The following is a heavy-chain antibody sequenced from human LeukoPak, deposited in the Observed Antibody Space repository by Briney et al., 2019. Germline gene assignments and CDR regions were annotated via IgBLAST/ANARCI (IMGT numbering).Heavy chain of an antibody. V-gene: IGHV3-21*01. CDR3: ARQMYYDFWSGYSTFDY. D-gene: IGHD3-3*01. CDR1: GFTFSNYI. J-gene: IGHJ4*02. Sequence: GGSLRLSCAASGFTFSNYIMNWVRQAPGKGLEWVSSISASGDYIFYGDSVKDRFTMSRDNAKNSPYLQMSSLRAEDTAVYYCARQMYYDFWSGYSTFDYWGRGTLVTVSS. CDR2: ISASGDYI.